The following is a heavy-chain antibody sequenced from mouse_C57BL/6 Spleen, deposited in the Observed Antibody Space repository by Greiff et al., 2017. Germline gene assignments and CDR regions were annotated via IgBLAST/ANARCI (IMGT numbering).Heavy chain of an antibody. Sequence: EVQGVESGGGLVKPGGSLKLSCAASGFTFSSYAMSWVRQTPEKRLEWVATISDGGSYTYYPDNVKGRFTISRDNAKNNLYLQMSHLKSEDTAMYYCARGGRYYAMDYWGQGTSVTVSS. J-gene: IGHJ4*01. CDR2: ISDGGSYT. CDR3: ARGGRYYAMDY. D-gene: IGHD1-1*02. V-gene: IGHV5-4*01. CDR1: GFTFSSYA.